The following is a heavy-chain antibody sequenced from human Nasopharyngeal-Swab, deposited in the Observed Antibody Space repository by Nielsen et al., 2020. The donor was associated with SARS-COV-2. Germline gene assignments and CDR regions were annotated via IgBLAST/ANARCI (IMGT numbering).Heavy chain of an antibody. CDR1: GYTFTSYY. D-gene: IGHD1-26*01. CDR2: INPSGGST. Sequence: ASVKVSCKASGYTFTSYYMHWVRQAPGQGLEWMGIINPSGGSTSYAQKFQGRVTMTGDTSTSTVYMELSSLRSEDTAVYYCAKDLVGATPLDYWGQGTLVTVSS. J-gene: IGHJ4*02. CDR3: AKDLVGATPLDY. V-gene: IGHV1-46*01.